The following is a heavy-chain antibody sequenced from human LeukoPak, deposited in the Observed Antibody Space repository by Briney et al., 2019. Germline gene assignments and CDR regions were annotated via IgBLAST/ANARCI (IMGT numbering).Heavy chain of an antibody. Sequence: ASVKVSCKVSGYTLTELSMHWVRQAPGKGLEWMGGFDPEDGETIYAQKFQGRVTMTEDTSTDTAYMELSSLRSEDTAVYYCARVANTINWIERYYYMDVWGKGTTVTVSS. CDR3: ARVANTINWIERYYYMDV. CDR1: GYTLTELS. D-gene: IGHD1-1*01. V-gene: IGHV1-24*01. CDR2: FDPEDGET. J-gene: IGHJ6*03.